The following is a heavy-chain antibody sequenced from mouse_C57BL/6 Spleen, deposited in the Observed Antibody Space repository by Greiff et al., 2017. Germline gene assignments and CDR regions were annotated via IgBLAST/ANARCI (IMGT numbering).Heavy chain of an antibody. CDR1: GFTFSDYY. CDR2: INYDGSST. V-gene: IGHV5-16*01. Sequence: GQLVESEGGLVQPGSSMKLSCTASGFTFSDYYMAWVRQVPEKGLEWVANINYDGSSTYYLDSLKSRFIISRDNAKNILYLQMSSLKSEDTATYYCARGPDGSPYFDYWGQGTTLTVSS. CDR3: ARGPDGSPYFDY. D-gene: IGHD1-1*01. J-gene: IGHJ2*01.